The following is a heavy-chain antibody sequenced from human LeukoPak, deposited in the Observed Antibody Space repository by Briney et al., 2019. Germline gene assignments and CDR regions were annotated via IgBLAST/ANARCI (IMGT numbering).Heavy chain of an antibody. D-gene: IGHD5-18*01. CDR1: GFTFSSYA. Sequence: GGSLRLSCAASGFTFSSYAMSWVRQAPGRGLEWVSAISSGGGATYYADSVKGRFTISRDDSRTTLYLQLNSLRAEDMAVYYCAKLRYSYGSNFDYWGQGTLVTVSS. CDR3: AKLRYSYGSNFDY. CDR2: ISSGGGAT. V-gene: IGHV3-23*01. J-gene: IGHJ4*02.